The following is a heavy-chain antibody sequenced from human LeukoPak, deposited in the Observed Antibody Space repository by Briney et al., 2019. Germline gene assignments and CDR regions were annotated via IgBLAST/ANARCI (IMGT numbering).Heavy chain of an antibody. CDR1: GYTFTSYY. CDR2: INPSGGST. D-gene: IGHD2-21*02. CDR3: AREEGLCGGDCYSDPDFDY. Sequence: ASVKVSCKASGYTFTSYYMHWVRQAPGQGLEWMGIINPSGGSTSYAQKFQGRVTMTRDTSTSTVYMELSSLRSEDTAVYYCAREEGLCGGDCYSDPDFDYWGQGTLVTVSS. V-gene: IGHV1-46*01. J-gene: IGHJ4*02.